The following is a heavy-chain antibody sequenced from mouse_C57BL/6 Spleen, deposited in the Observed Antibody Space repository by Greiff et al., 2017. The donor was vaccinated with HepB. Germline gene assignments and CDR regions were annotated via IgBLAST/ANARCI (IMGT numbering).Heavy chain of an antibody. CDR2: IYPGDGDT. CDR3: ARVTTVAVDYFDY. CDR1: GYAFSSSW. J-gene: IGHJ2*01. Sequence: QVQLKESGPELVKPGASVKISCKASGYAFSSSWMNWVKQRPGKGLEWIGRIYPGDGDTNYNGKFKGKATLTVDKSSSTAYMQLSSLTSEDAAVYFWARVTTVAVDYFDYWGQGTTLTVSS. D-gene: IGHD1-1*01. V-gene: IGHV1-82*01.